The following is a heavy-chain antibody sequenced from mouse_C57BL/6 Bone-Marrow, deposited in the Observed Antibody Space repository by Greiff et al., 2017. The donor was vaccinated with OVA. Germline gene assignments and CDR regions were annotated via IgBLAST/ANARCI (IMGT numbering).Heavy chain of an antibody. CDR3: TIPFYYGSSLYAMDY. CDR2: IDPENGDT. V-gene: IGHV14-4*01. J-gene: IGHJ4*01. D-gene: IGHD1-1*01. Sequence: EVQLQQSGAELVRPGASVKLSCTASGFNIKDDYMHWVKQRPEQGLEWIGWIDPENGDTEYASKFQGKATITADTSSNTAYLQLSSLTSEDTAVYYCTIPFYYGSSLYAMDYWGQGTSVTVSS. CDR1: GFNIKDDY.